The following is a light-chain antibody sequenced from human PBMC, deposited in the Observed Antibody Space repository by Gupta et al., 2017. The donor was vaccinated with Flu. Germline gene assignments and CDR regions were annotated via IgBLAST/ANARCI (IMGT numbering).Light chain of an antibody. CDR2: DAS. Sequence: EIVLTQSPATLTLSPGERATLSCRASQSVSTYLAWYQQKPGQAPRLLIYDASLRATGVPARLSGSGSGTDFTLTISGLEPEDFAAYDCQHRGTFGPGTKIDVK. CDR1: QSVSTY. J-gene: IGKJ3*01. V-gene: IGKV3-11*01. CDR3: QHRGT.